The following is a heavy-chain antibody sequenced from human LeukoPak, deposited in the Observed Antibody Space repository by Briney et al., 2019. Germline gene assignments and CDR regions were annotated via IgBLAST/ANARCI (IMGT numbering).Heavy chain of an antibody. CDR1: GGSISNGNYY. Sequence: SETLSLTCTVSGGSISNGNYYWNWIRQPAGKELEWIGRIYTSGGTNYNPSLTSRVTISLDTSKNQFSLKLRSVTAVDTAIYYCARAERAWNPRDWFDPWGQGTLVTVSS. CDR3: ARAERAWNPRDWFDP. CDR2: IYTSGGT. J-gene: IGHJ5*02. V-gene: IGHV4-61*02. D-gene: IGHD1-1*01.